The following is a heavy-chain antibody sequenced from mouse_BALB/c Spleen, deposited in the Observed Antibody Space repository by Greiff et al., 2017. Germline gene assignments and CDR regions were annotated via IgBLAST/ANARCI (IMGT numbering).Heavy chain of an antibody. Sequence: QVQLKESGPGLVAPSQSLSITCTVSGFSLTSYGVHWVRQSPGKGLEWLGVIWSGGSTDYNAAFISRLSISKDNSKSQVFFKMNSLQADDTAIYYCARKDYRYDAWYFDVWGAGTTVTVSS. CDR3: ARKDYRYDAWYFDV. V-gene: IGHV2-4-1*01. D-gene: IGHD2-14*01. CDR2: IWSGGST. CDR1: GFSLTSYG. J-gene: IGHJ1*01.